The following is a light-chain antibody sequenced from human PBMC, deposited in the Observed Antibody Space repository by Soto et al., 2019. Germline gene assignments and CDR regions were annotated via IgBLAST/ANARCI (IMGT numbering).Light chain of an antibody. CDR2: EVS. CDR3: SSYTGSSTLA. CDR1: SSDVGGYNY. J-gene: IGLJ2*01. Sequence: QSALTQPASVSGSPGQSITVSCTGTSSDVGGYNYVSWYQQHPGKAPKLMIYEVSYRPSGVSNRFSGSKSGNTASLTISGLQAEDEADYYCSSYTGSSTLAFGRGTKVTVL. V-gene: IGLV2-14*01.